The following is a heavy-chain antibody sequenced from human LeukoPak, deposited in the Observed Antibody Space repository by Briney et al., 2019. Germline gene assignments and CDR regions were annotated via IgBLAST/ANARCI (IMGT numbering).Heavy chain of an antibody. Sequence: GGSLRLSCAASGLTVSSNYMSWVRQAPGKGLEWVSVIYSGGSTYYADSVKDRFTISRDNSKNTLYLQMNSLRAEDTAVYYCAREGDRAWQPFDYWGQGTLVTVSS. V-gene: IGHV3-66*01. J-gene: IGHJ4*02. CDR2: IYSGGST. D-gene: IGHD3-16*01. CDR3: AREGDRAWQPFDY. CDR1: GLTVSSNY.